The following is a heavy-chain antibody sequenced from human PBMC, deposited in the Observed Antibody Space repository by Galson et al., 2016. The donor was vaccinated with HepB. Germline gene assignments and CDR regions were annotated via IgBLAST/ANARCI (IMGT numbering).Heavy chain of an antibody. V-gene: IGHV2-70*01. CDR2: IDWDDDK. CDR3: ARTILYHDFWSSYHDY. CDR1: GFSLSTSGMS. J-gene: IGHJ4*02. D-gene: IGHD3-3*01. Sequence: PALVKPTQTLTLTCTFSGFSLSTSGMSVSWIRQPPGKALEWLALIDWDDDKWYSSSLKTRLTISKDTSKSQVVLTMTKTDPVDTATYYCARTILYHDFWSSYHDYWSQGTLVTVSS.